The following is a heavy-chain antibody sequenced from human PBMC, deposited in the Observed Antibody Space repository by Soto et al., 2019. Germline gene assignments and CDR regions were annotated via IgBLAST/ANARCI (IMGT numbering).Heavy chain of an antibody. J-gene: IGHJ4*02. D-gene: IGHD6-6*01. CDR2: IYYSGRT. Sequence: QMQLQESGPGLVKPSQTLSLTCAVSGGSINSDAYYWSWIRQPPGKGLEWIGHIYYSGRTYYSPSLESRRTISLDTSKNQFSLRLSSVNASDTAVYYCARDRSNSPDYFDYWGQGTLVTVSS. V-gene: IGHV4-30-4*01. CDR1: GGSINSDAYY. CDR3: ARDRSNSPDYFDY.